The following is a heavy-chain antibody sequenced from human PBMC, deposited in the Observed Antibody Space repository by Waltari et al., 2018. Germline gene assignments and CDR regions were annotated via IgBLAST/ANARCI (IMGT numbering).Heavy chain of an antibody. J-gene: IGHJ5*02. CDR2: IDHSGVP. V-gene: IGHV4-34*02. Sequence: QVQVQQWGAGLVKPSETLSLTCAVYGGSFSGYYWSCLRQPPGKALEWIGEIDHSGVPNYNPSLTSRATISVDPSRNQLSLKLTSVTAADTAIYYCALSRYGLASPKFDPWGQGTLVTVSS. CDR3: ALSRYGLASPKFDP. CDR1: GGSFSGYY. D-gene: IGHD4-17*01.